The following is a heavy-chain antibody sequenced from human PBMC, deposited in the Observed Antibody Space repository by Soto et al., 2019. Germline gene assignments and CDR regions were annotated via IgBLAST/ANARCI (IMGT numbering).Heavy chain of an antibody. CDR1: GFTFSDHH. Sequence: EVQLVESGGGLVQPGGSLRLSCATSGFTFSDHHMEWVRQAPGKGLEWVGRIKRKSNSYTTEYAASVRGRFTISRDDSKTSLSLQMNSLKTEDTAVYYCVRTLSGSDRFFDYWGQGTLVTVSS. CDR3: VRTLSGSDRFFDY. CDR2: IKRKSNSYTT. D-gene: IGHD1-26*01. V-gene: IGHV3-72*01. J-gene: IGHJ4*02.